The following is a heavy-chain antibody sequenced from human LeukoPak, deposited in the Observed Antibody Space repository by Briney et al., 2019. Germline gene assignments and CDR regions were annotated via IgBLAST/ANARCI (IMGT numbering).Heavy chain of an antibody. CDR1: GFTFSSYS. J-gene: IGHJ4*02. CDR2: IRYDGSNK. Sequence: QPGGSLRLSCAPSGFTFSSYSMNWVRQAPGKGLEWVAFIRYDGSNKYYADSVKGRFTISRDNSKNTLYLQMNSLRAEDTAVYYCAKDRGLEWLVLGGLFDYWGQGTLVTVSS. D-gene: IGHD6-19*01. V-gene: IGHV3-30*02. CDR3: AKDRGLEWLVLGGLFDY.